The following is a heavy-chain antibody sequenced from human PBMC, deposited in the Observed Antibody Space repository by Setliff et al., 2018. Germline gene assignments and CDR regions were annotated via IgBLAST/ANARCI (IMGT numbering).Heavy chain of an antibody. D-gene: IGHD2-15*01. Sequence: SETLSLTCAVSDDSTRNNNYFWALIRQPPGKGLEWIGFMYHNGDTHYSPSLKSRVSLSVDTSKRQVSLKLNTATAADTAVYYCARGTYANSWARFDFWGRGTLVTVSS. V-gene: IGHV4-30-4*08. J-gene: IGHJ4*02. CDR2: MYHNGDT. CDR1: DDSTRNNNYF. CDR3: ARGTYANSWARFDF.